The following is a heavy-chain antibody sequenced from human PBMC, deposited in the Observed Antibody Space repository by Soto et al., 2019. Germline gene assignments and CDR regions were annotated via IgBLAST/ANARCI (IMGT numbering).Heavy chain of an antibody. Sequence: EVHLLESGGGLVQPWGSLRLSCVVSGFPFGSYAMSWVRQAPEKGPEWVAILGGNGFTTYYADSVKGRFTISGDKSKSTLFLQMNSLRADDTGVYYCAKALRPSLNFFYYMDVWGRGTSVTGSS. CDR3: AKALRPSLNFFYYMDV. CDR1: GFPFGSYA. D-gene: IGHD2-2*01. J-gene: IGHJ6*03. V-gene: IGHV3-23*01. CDR2: LGGNGFTT.